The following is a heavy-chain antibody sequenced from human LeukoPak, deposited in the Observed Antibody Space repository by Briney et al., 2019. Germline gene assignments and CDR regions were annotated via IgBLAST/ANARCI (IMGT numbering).Heavy chain of an antibody. Sequence: SETLSLTCTVSGGSISSYYWSWMRQPPGKGLEWIGYIYYSGSTNYNPSLKSRVTISVDTSKNQFSLKLSSVTAADTAVYYCARGGWLQNPGLALHYWGQGTLVTVSS. CDR1: GGSISSYY. CDR2: IYYSGST. V-gene: IGHV4-59*01. CDR3: ARGGWLQNPGLALHY. J-gene: IGHJ4*02. D-gene: IGHD5-24*01.